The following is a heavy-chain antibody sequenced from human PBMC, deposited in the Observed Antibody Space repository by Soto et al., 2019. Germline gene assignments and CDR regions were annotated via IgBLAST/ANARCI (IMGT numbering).Heavy chain of an antibody. CDR3: AGGSSRDGYI. V-gene: IGHV3-23*01. Sequence: EVQLLESGGDLVQPGGSLRLACAASGFTFSNYVMTWVRQAPGKGLDWVSSITASGDIEAYSDSVRGRFTISRDNSKKTLSLQMRSLGVEDTAVYYCAGGSSRDGYIWGQGTLVTVSS. J-gene: IGHJ4*02. CDR1: GFTFSNYV. CDR2: ITASGDIE. D-gene: IGHD5-12*01.